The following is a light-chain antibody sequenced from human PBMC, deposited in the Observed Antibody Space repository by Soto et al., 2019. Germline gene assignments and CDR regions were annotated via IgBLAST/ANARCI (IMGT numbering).Light chain of an antibody. CDR3: CSFAGDYTPYV. Sequence: QSALTQPRSVSGSPGQSVTISCTGTSSDVGSYNYVSWYQQHPGKAPKFMIYDVSKRPSGVPDRFSGSKSGNTASLTIAGLQAEDEADYYCCSFAGDYTPYVFGTVTKLTGL. V-gene: IGLV2-11*01. CDR2: DVS. CDR1: SSDVGSYNY. J-gene: IGLJ1*01.